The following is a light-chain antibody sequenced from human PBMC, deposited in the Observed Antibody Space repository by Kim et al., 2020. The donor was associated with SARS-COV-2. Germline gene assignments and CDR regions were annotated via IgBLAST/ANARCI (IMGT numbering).Light chain of an antibody. V-gene: IGLV3-1*01. CDR3: QTWDSTTVI. J-gene: IGLJ2*01. CDR2: QDN. Sequence: LSPGQTARITCSGDKLGEKYTSWYQHKAGQSPVVVIYQDNKRPSGMTERFSGSSSGNTATLTISGTQPMDEADYYCQTWDSTTVIFGGGTQLTVL. CDR1: KLGEKY.